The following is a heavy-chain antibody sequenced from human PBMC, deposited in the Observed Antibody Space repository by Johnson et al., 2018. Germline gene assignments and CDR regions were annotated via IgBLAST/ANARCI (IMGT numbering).Heavy chain of an antibody. J-gene: IGHJ6*03. Sequence: VQLQESGGGLAQPGGSLRLSCVVSGFTFSPYWMHWVRQAPGKGLVWVASLNSDGSRRGYADSVKGRFTISRDNAKDTLSLEMNSLSVEDTAVYYCAGDGSADAFWSGLLDDFDSYYMDVWGKGTTVIVSS. CDR1: GFTFSPYW. D-gene: IGHD3-3*01. CDR2: LNSDGSRR. CDR3: AGDGSADAFWSGLLDDFDSYYMDV. V-gene: IGHV3-74*01.